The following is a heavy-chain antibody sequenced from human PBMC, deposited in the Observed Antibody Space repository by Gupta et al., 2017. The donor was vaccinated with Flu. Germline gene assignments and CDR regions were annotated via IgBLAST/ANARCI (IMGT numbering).Heavy chain of an antibody. J-gene: IGHJ4*02. CDR2: ISSSSSYI. Sequence: MSWVRQAPGKGLEWVSSISSSSSYIYYAYSVKGRFTISRDNAKNSLYLQMNSLRAEDTAVYYCARGEGIAVAWGQGTLVTGSS. D-gene: IGHD6-19*01. V-gene: IGHV3-21*01. CDR3: ARGEGIAVA.